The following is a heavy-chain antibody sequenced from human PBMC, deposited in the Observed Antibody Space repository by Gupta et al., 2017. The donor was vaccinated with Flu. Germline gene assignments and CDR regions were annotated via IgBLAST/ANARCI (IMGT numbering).Heavy chain of an antibody. CDR1: GGTFSSYP. CDR2: IIPIFGTA. V-gene: IGHV1-69*01. Sequence: QVQLVQSGAEVMKAGSSVKVSCKASGGTFSSYPISWVRQAPGQGLEWMGGIIPIFGTANYAQKFQGRVTITADESTSTAYMELSSLRSEDTAVYYCARDFSYSYGSGGMDVWGQGTTVTVSS. D-gene: IGHD5-18*01. J-gene: IGHJ6*02. CDR3: ARDFSYSYGSGGMDV.